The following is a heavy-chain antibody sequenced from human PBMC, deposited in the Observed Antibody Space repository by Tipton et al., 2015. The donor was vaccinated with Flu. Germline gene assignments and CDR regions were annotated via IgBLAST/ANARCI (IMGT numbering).Heavy chain of an antibody. D-gene: IGHD4-17*01. Sequence: QVQLVQSGAEVKKPGASVKVSCKASGYTFTNYGITWVRQAPGQGLEWMGWISDDTVNTNYAQRFQGRVTMTTDTSTSTAFMELRSLTSDDTAVYYCARTTGGNNWFDPWGQGTLVTVSS. J-gene: IGHJ5*02. CDR1: GYTFTNYG. V-gene: IGHV1-18*04. CDR3: ARTTGGNNWFDP. CDR2: ISDDTVNT.